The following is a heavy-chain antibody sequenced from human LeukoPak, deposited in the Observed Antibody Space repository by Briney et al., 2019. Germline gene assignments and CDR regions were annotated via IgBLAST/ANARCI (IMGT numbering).Heavy chain of an antibody. D-gene: IGHD2-15*01. V-gene: IGHV4-4*02. J-gene: IGHJ4*02. CDR3: SRESGPFCPFGH. Sequence: SETLSLTRGVSGGSITTTNFWSSVRQPPGGGLDWIGEISLAGRTRYDPSLESRVTISIDESKNHLYLTVTSVTAADTAVYYCSRESGPFCPFGHWGQGTLVAVTS. CDR2: ISLAGRT. CDR1: GGSITTTNF.